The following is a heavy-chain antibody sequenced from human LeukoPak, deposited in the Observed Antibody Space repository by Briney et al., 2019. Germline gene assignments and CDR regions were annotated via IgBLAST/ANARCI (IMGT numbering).Heavy chain of an antibody. V-gene: IGHV4-39*01. J-gene: IGHJ4*02. CDR2: IQYSGST. Sequence: SETLSLTCTVSGGSISSSSYYWGWIRQPPGKGLEWIGSIQYSGSTYYNPSLKSRVTISVDTSKNQFSLKLSSVTAADTAVYYCVIPSGYYPSYWGQGTLVTVSS. D-gene: IGHD3-22*01. CDR1: GGSISSSSYY. CDR3: VIPSGYYPSY.